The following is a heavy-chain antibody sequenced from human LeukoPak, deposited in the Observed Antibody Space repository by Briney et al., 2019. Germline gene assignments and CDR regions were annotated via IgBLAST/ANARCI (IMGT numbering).Heavy chain of an antibody. CDR2: INHSGST. CDR3: ARANIGTWEDYFDY. Sequence: SETLSLTCAVYGGSFSGYYWSWIRQPPGKGLEWIGEINHSGSTNYNPSLKSRVTISVDTSNNQFSLKLSSVTAADTAVYYCARANIGTWEDYFDYWGQGTLVTVSS. V-gene: IGHV4-34*01. CDR1: GGSFSGYY. J-gene: IGHJ4*02. D-gene: IGHD1-1*01.